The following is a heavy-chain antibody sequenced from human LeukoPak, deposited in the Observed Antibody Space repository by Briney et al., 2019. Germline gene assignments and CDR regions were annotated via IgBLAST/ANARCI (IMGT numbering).Heavy chain of an antibody. CDR2: INPNSGGT. Sequence: ASVKVSCKASGYTFTDYYMHWVRQAPGHGLEWMGWINPNSGGTNFAQKFQGRITMTRDTSIRTAYMELSRLRSDDTAVYYCAREGWPGYYRPYYFDYWGQGTLVTVSS. CDR3: AREGWPGYYRPYYFDY. D-gene: IGHD3-22*01. J-gene: IGHJ4*02. V-gene: IGHV1-2*02. CDR1: GYTFTDYY.